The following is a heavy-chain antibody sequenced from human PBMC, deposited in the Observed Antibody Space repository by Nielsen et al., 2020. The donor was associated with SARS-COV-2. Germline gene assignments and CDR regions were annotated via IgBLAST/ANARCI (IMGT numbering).Heavy chain of an antibody. CDR3: ARDLDGLVDTLVANWFDP. V-gene: IGHV4-30-4*01. J-gene: IGHJ5*02. D-gene: IGHD5-18*01. Sequence: SETLSLTCTVSGGSISSGDYYWSWIRQPPGKGLEWIGYIYYSGSTYYNPSLKSRVTISVDRSKNQFSLKLSSVTAADTAVYYCARDLDGLVDTLVANWFDPWGQGILVTAST. CDR2: IYYSGST. CDR1: GGSISSGDYY.